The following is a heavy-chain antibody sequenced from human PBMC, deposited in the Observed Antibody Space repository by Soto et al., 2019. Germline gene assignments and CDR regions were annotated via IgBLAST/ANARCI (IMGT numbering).Heavy chain of an antibody. CDR1: GFTFSSYA. Sequence: GGSLRLSCAASGFTFSSYAMSWVRQAPGKGLEWVSAISGSGGSTYYADSVKGRFTISRDNSKNTLYLQMNSLRAEDTAVYYCAKVIRGEDRIAVAYRFDYWGQGTLVTVSS. CDR2: ISGSGGST. D-gene: IGHD6-19*01. CDR3: AKVIRGEDRIAVAYRFDY. J-gene: IGHJ4*02. V-gene: IGHV3-23*01.